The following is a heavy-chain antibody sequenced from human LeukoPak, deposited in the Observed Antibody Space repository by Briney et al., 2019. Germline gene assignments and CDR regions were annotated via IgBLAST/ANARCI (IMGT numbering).Heavy chain of an antibody. J-gene: IGHJ4*03. CDR1: GFTVSSYG. V-gene: IGHV3-23*01. Sequence: GGSLRLSCAASGFTVSSYGMTWVRQAPGKGLEWVSSFSGSGGGTYYADSVKGRFTISRDNSKNTLYLQMISLRTEDTAVYYCAKDPRRYSRTGGYFDYWGQGTLVTISS. D-gene: IGHD6-13*01. CDR3: AKDPRRYSRTGGYFDY. CDR2: FSGSGGGT.